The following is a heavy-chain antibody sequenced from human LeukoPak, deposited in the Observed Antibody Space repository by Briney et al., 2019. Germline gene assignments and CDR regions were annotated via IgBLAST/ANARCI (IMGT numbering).Heavy chain of an antibody. CDR3: ARDGDPTGHFDD. CDR2: MSYDGSNK. D-gene: IGHD4-17*01. J-gene: IGHJ4*02. Sequence: PGGSLRLSCAASGFAFSSYAMNWVRQAPGKGLEWVSVMSYDGSNKYYADSVKGRFTISRDNSKNTLYLQMTSLRAEDTAVYYCARDGDPTGHFDDWGQGTLVTVSS. CDR1: GFAFSSYA. V-gene: IGHV3-30-3*01.